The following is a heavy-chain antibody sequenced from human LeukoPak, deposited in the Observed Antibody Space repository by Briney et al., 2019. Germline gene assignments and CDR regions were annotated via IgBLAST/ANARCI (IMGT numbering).Heavy chain of an antibody. Sequence: SETLSLTCTVSGGSISSYYWSWIRQPAGQGLEYIGRMYTSGSTNYNPSLKSRVTISVDTSKNQFSLKLSSVTAADTAVYYCARWGSSVGDYLDYWGQGTLVTVSS. CDR1: GGSISSYY. V-gene: IGHV4-4*07. J-gene: IGHJ4*02. CDR2: MYTSGST. D-gene: IGHD3-16*01. CDR3: ARWGSSVGDYLDY.